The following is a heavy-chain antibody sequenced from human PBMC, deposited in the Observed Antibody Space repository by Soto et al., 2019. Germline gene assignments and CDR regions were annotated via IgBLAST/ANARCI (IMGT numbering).Heavy chain of an antibody. CDR2: INAGNGNT. CDR1: GYTFTSYG. J-gene: IGHJ3*02. D-gene: IGHD3-22*01. CDR3: ASPGHYYDSSGYYYGRYAFDI. V-gene: IGHV1-3*01. Sequence: ASVKVSCKASGYTFTSYGIHWVRQAPGQRLEWTGWINAGNGNTKYSEKFQGRVTITRDTSASTAYLELSSLRSEDTAVYYCASPGHYYDSSGYYYGRYAFDIWGQGTMVTVSS.